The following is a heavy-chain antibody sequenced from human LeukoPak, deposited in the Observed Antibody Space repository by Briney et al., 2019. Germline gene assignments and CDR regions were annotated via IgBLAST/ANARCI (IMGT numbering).Heavy chain of an antibody. J-gene: IGHJ6*03. D-gene: IGHD4-17*01. CDR2: IYFGGDT. Sequence: SETLTLTCTVSGGSISSTSYQWGWLRQPPGRGLEWIGSIYFGGDTYYNPSLNYRVTVSVDTSKNQFSLQLSSVTAADTAVYYCARLRRTAVTTDNYYHYMDVWGMGTTVTVSS. CDR1: GGSISSTSYQ. V-gene: IGHV4-39*01. CDR3: ARLRRTAVTTDNYYHYMDV.